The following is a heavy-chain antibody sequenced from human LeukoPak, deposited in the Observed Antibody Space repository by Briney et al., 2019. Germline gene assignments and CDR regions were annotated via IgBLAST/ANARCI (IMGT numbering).Heavy chain of an antibody. CDR1: GGSISSGAYS. D-gene: IGHD2-2*01. CDR2: IYHSGST. V-gene: IGHV4-30-2*01. J-gene: IGHJ4*02. CDR3: ARALNTNAIDY. Sequence: PSETLSLTCAVSGGSISSGAYSWSWIRQPPGKGLEWIGYIYHSGSTYYNPSLKSRVTISVDRSKNQFSLKLSSVTAAGTAVYYCARALNTNAIDYWGQGTLVTVSS.